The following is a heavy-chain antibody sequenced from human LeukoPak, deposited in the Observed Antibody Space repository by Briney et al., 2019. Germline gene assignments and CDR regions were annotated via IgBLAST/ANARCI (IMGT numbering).Heavy chain of an antibody. CDR1: GFTFSSYG. CDR2: IWYDGSNK. D-gene: IGHD2-2*01. V-gene: IGHV3-33*01. J-gene: IGHJ6*02. Sequence: PGRSLRLSCAASGFTFSSYGMHWVRQAPGKGLECVAVIWYDGSNKYYADSVKGRFTISRDNSKNTLYLQMNSLRAEDTAVYYCARGHIVVVPAATSHFRRGMDVWGQGTTVTVSS. CDR3: ARGHIVVVPAATSHFRRGMDV.